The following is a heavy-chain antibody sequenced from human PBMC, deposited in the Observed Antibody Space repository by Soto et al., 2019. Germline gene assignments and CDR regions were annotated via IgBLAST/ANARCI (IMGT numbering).Heavy chain of an antibody. V-gene: IGHV4-34*01. Sequence: QVQLQQWGAGLLKSSETLSLTCAVYGGSFSGYYWSWIRQPPGKGLEWIGEINYSGSTNYNPSLKSRGTISVDTPKNQLSLKLSSVTAADTAVYYCARTYGSGSRGTLDIWGQGTMVTVSS. D-gene: IGHD3-10*01. CDR1: GGSFSGYY. CDR2: INYSGST. J-gene: IGHJ3*02. CDR3: ARTYGSGSRGTLDI.